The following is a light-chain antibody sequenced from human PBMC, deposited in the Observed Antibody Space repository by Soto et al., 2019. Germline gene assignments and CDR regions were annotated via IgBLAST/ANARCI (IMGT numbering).Light chain of an antibody. CDR2: GAS. CDR3: QQYDPWPCT. J-gene: IGKJ1*01. CDR1: QSVSRN. V-gene: IGKV3-15*01. Sequence: EIVMTQSPANLSVSPGERATVSCRASQSVSRNLSWYQQKPGQAPRLLIYGASTRATDVPCILSASGFGTDFTLTIAGLQSEDVSVYYCQQYDPWPCTFGQGTKVESK.